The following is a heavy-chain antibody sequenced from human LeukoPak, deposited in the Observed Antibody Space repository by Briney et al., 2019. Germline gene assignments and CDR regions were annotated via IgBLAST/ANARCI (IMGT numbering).Heavy chain of an antibody. J-gene: IGHJ4*02. CDR3: ARFPSYVWFGELYYFDY. V-gene: IGHV3-23*01. CDR2: ISGGGDIT. D-gene: IGHD3-10*01. Sequence: GGSLRLSCAASGFNFANHAMSWVRQTAGKGLEWVSAISGGGDITYYADSVKGRFTISRDNSKNTLYLQMNSLRAEDTAVYYCARFPSYVWFGELYYFDYWGQGTLVTVSS. CDR1: GFNFANHA.